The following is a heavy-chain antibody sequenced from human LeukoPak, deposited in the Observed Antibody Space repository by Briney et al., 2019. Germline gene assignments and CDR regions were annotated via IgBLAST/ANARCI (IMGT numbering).Heavy chain of an antibody. Sequence: SGGSLRLSCAASGFTFSSYAMHWVRQAPGKGLEWVAVISYDGSNKYYADSVKGRFTISRDNSKNTLYLQMNSLRAEDTAVYYCARGDPLTGYYVVGRQTPPYFDYWGQGTLVTVSS. D-gene: IGHD3-9*01. V-gene: IGHV3-30-3*01. CDR3: ARGDPLTGYYVVGRQTPPYFDY. CDR2: ISYDGSNK. CDR1: GFTFSSYA. J-gene: IGHJ4*02.